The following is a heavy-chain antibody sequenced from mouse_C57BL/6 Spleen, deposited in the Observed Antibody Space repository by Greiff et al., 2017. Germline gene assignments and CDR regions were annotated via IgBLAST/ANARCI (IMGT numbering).Heavy chain of an antibody. CDR3: ARGEGYSYDGYAMDY. CDR1: GYTFTSYW. CDR2: IYPGSGST. Sequence: QVQLQQPGAELVKPGASVKMSCTASGYTFTSYWITWVKQRPGQGLEWIGDIYPGSGSTNYNEKFKSKATLTVDPSSSTPYMQLSSLTSEDAAVYYCARGEGYSYDGYAMDYWGQGTSVTVSS. V-gene: IGHV1-55*01. D-gene: IGHD2-12*01. J-gene: IGHJ4*01.